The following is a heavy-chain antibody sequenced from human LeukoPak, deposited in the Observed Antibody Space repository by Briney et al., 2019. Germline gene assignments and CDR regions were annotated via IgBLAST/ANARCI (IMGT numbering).Heavy chain of an antibody. CDR3: AKGPGLRLGELSLWADY. CDR1: GFTFSNAW. J-gene: IGHJ4*02. CDR2: ISYDGSNK. D-gene: IGHD3-16*02. V-gene: IGHV3-30*18. Sequence: GRSLRLSCAASGFTFSNAWMSWVRQAPGKGLEWVAVISYDGSNKYYADSVKGRFTISRDNSKSTLYLQMNSLRAEDTAVYYCAKGPGLRLGELSLWADYWGQGTLVTVSS.